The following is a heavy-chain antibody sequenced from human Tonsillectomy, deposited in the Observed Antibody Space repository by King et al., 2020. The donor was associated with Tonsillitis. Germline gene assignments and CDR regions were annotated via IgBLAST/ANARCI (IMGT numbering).Heavy chain of an antibody. CDR3: ARSDVRSGSFTDY. J-gene: IGHJ4*02. CDR1: GYTFTSYG. D-gene: IGHD3-3*01. V-gene: IGHV1-18*01. CDR2: SSAYNGDT. Sequence: QLVQSGDEVKKPGASVKVSCKASGYTFTSYGVSWVRRAPGQGLEWMGWSSAYNGDTNYAQKLQGRVTMTTETSTNTAYMELRSLRSDDTALYYCARSDVRSGSFTDYWGQGTLVTVSS.